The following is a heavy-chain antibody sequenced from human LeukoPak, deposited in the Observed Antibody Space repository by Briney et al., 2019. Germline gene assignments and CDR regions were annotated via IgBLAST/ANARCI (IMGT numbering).Heavy chain of an antibody. V-gene: IGHV4-59*08. CDR3: ARHKPNTVVTPGAFDY. D-gene: IGHD4-23*01. CDR1: GGSISSYY. Sequence: PSETLSLTCTVSGGSISSYYXSXXRQPPGXXLXXXXXXYYSGSTNYNPSLKSRVTIXVDTSKNQFSLKLSSVTAADTAVYYCARHKPNTVVTPGAFDYWGQGTLVTVSS. CDR2: XYYSGST. J-gene: IGHJ4*02.